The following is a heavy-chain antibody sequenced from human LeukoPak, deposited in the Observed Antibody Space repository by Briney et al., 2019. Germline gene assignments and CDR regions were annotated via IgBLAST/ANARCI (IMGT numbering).Heavy chain of an antibody. CDR2: FDPEDGET. Sequence: ASVKVSSKVFVSTLIALSVHSVCEAPGKGLEWMGGFDPEDGETIYPQKFQGTVTMTKDTSTDTAYMELSSLRSDDTAVYFRARLPVVNMVTFGGVIPRQGFDYWGQGTLVTVSS. CDR3: ARLPVVNMVTFGGVIPRQGFDY. D-gene: IGHD3-16*02. V-gene: IGHV1-24*01. CDR1: VSTLIALS. J-gene: IGHJ4*02.